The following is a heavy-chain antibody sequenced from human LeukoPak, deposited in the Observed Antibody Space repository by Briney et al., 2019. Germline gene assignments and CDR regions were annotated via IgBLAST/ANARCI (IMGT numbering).Heavy chain of an antibody. Sequence: GGSLRLSCAASGFAFSSSNLSWFRQAPGKGLEWVSSITTDGYIYYADSLKGRFSISRDNAKNSLFLQMISLRAEDTAVYYCARADYGDYGVDYWGQGTLVTVSS. J-gene: IGHJ4*02. D-gene: IGHD4-17*01. CDR2: ITTDGYI. CDR3: ARADYGDYGVDY. CDR1: GFAFSSSN. V-gene: IGHV3-21*01.